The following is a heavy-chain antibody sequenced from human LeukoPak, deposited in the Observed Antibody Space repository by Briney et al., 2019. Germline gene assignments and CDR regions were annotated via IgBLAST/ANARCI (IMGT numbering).Heavy chain of an antibody. D-gene: IGHD2-2*01. CDR3: ARDPRWLTPDCTSTSCYENYFDP. Sequence: SETLSLTCGVSGYSISSGYQWAWIRQSPGKGLEWIGSIYHSGSAHYNPSLKSRVTISVETSKNQFSLNMYSVTAADTVVYYCARDPRWLTPDCTSTSCYENYFDPWGQGTLVTVSS. V-gene: IGHV4-38-2*02. CDR2: IYHSGSA. J-gene: IGHJ5*02. CDR1: GYSISSGYQ.